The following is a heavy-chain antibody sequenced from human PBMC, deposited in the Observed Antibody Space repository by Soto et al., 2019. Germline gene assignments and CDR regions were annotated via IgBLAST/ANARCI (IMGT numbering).Heavy chain of an antibody. V-gene: IGHV3-23*01. CDR3: ARRRDVAGSYFDC. Sequence: QLLESGGGLVQPGESLRLSCAASGFTFSTYGMAWVRQAPGKGLEWVSSITDTGGSTYTAASVKGRFTISRDNSKNTLYLQMNSLRVEDTAFYYCARRRDVAGSYFDCWGQGSLVTVSS. D-gene: IGHD3-10*01. CDR2: ITDTGGST. CDR1: GFTFSTYG. J-gene: IGHJ4*02.